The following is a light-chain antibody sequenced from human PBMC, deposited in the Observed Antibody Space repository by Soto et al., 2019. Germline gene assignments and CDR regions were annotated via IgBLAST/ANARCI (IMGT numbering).Light chain of an antibody. V-gene: IGKV3-15*01. CDR1: QSISSN. J-gene: IGKJ2*01. CDR2: GPS. Sequence: EIVLTQSPATLSVSPGERATLSCRASQSISSNLAWYQQKPGQAPRLLIYGPSTRATGVPARFSGSGSGTEFTLTISSLQSDDFATYFCQQYTSYPYTFGQGTKLEI. CDR3: QQYTSYPYT.